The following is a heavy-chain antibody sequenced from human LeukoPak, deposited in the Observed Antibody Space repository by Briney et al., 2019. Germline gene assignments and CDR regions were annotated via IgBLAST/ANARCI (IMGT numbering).Heavy chain of an antibody. J-gene: IGHJ4*02. CDR1: GGSISSSSYY. Sequence: SETLSLTCTVSGGSISSSSYYWGWICQPPGKGLEWIGSIYYSGSTYYNPSLKSRVTISVDTSKNQFSLKLSSVTAADTAVYYCARRYGGNSPFDYWGQGTLVTVSS. CDR2: IYYSGST. CDR3: ARRYGGNSPFDY. D-gene: IGHD4-23*01. V-gene: IGHV4-39*01.